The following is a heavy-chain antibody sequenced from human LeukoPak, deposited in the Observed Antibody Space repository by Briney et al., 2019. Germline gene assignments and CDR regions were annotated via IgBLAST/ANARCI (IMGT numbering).Heavy chain of an antibody. J-gene: IGHJ4*02. CDR1: GGSFSGYY. D-gene: IGHD3-22*01. Sequence: SETLSLTCAVYGGSFSGYYWSWIRQPPGKGLEWIGEINHSGSTNYNPSLKSRVTISVDTSKNQFSLKLSSVTAADTAVYYCARKKSNYYDSSGYYYNPLFDYWGQGTLVTVSS. CDR3: ARKKSNYYDSSGYYYNPLFDY. V-gene: IGHV4-34*01. CDR2: INHSGST.